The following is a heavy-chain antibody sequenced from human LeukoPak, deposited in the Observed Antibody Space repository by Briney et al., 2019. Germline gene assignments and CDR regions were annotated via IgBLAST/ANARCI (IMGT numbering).Heavy chain of an antibody. Sequence: GESLKISCKGSGYSFTSYWIGWVRQMPGKGLEWMGIIYPGDSDIRYSPSFQGQVTISADKSISTAYLQWSSLKASDAAMYYCARVPDYAYFDYWGQGTLVTVSS. CDR2: IYPGDSDI. J-gene: IGHJ4*02. CDR1: GYSFTSYW. D-gene: IGHD4-17*01. V-gene: IGHV5-51*01. CDR3: ARVPDYAYFDY.